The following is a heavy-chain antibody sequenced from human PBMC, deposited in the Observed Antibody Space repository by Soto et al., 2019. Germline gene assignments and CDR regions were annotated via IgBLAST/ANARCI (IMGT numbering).Heavy chain of an antibody. CDR1: GGSFSGYY. V-gene: IGHV4-34*01. Sequence: QVQLQQWGAGLLKPSETLSLTCAVYGGSFSGYYWSWIRQPPGKGLEWIGDINHSGSNNYNPSLNRLVAISVDTSYNQFSLKLSAVTAADVSVYYSAIAIGLRAAAGTGGWFDPWGEGTLVVFSP. D-gene: IGHD6-13*01. J-gene: IGHJ5*02. CDR3: AIAIGLRAAAGTGGWFDP. CDR2: INHSGSN.